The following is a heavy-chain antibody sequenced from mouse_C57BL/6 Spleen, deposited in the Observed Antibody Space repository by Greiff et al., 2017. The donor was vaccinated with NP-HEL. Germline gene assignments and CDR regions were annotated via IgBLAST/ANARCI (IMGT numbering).Heavy chain of an antibody. D-gene: IGHD4-1*01. CDR2: IYPGDGDT. V-gene: IGHV1-80*01. CDR1: GYAFSSSW. J-gene: IGHJ3*01. Sequence: QVQLQQSGAELVKPGASVKISCKASGYAFSSSWMNWVKQRPGKGLEWIGQIYPGDGDTNYNGKFKGKATLTADKSSSTAYMKISSLTSEDSAVYFCARANGEGVHGFAYWGQGTLVTVSA. CDR3: ARANGEGVHGFAY.